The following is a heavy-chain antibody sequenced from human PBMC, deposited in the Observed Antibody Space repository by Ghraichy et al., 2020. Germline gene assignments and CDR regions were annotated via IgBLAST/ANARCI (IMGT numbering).Heavy chain of an antibody. V-gene: IGHV1-69*13. CDR2: IIPIFGTA. D-gene: IGHD5-18*01. CDR1: GGTFSSYA. Sequence: SVKVSCKASGGTFSSYAISWVRQAPGQGLEWMGGIIPIFGTANYAQKFQGRVTITADESTSTAYMELSSLRSEDTAVYYCAREWIQPYPTYYFDYWGQGTLVTVSS. J-gene: IGHJ4*02. CDR3: AREWIQPYPTYYFDY.